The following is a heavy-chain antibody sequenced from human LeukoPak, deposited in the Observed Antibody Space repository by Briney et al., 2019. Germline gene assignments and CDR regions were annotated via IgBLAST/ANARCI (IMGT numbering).Heavy chain of an antibody. Sequence: GGSLRLSCAASGFTFSSNAMHWVRQAPGKGLEYVSAISSNGGSTYYANSVKGRFTISRDNSKNTLYLQMGSLRAEDMAVYYCARDRVVGATSSLQHWGQGTLVTVSS. CDR2: ISSNGGST. CDR3: ARDRVVGATSSLQH. CDR1: GFTFSSNA. V-gene: IGHV3-64*01. J-gene: IGHJ1*01. D-gene: IGHD1-26*01.